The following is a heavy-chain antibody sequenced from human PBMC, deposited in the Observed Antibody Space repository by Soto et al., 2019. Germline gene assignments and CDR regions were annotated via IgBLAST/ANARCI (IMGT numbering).Heavy chain of an antibody. Sequence: EVQLVESGGGLVQPGGSLRLSCAASGFTFSSYSMNWVSQAPGKGLEWVSYISSSSSTIYYADSVKGRFTISRDNAKNSLYLKMNSLRDEDTAVYYCAREDCERRLNCFDPCGHGTLVTVSS. D-gene: IGHD2-21*02. CDR3: AREDCERRLNCFDP. V-gene: IGHV3-48*02. CDR1: GFTFSSYS. CDR2: ISSSSSTI. J-gene: IGHJ5*02.